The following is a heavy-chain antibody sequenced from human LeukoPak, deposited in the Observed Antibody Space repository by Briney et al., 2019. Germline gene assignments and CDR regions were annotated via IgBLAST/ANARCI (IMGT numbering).Heavy chain of an antibody. Sequence: GGSLRLSCASSGFTFSSYAMSWVRQAPGKGLEWVSAISGSGGSTYYADSVKGRFTISRDNSKNTLYLQMNSLRAEDTAVYYCAKDRGYCSGGSCYSSSVDYWGQGTLVTVSS. D-gene: IGHD2-15*01. CDR3: AKDRGYCSGGSCYSSSVDY. J-gene: IGHJ4*02. V-gene: IGHV3-23*01. CDR1: GFTFSSYA. CDR2: ISGSGGST.